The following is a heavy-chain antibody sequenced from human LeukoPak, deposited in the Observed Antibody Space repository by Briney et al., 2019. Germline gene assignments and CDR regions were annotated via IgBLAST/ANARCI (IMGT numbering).Heavy chain of an antibody. CDR2: ISTTGSDI. V-gene: IGHV3-48*03. D-gene: IGHD3-22*01. J-gene: IGHJ3*02. Sequence: GGSLRLSCVASRFSFSTSEMSWVRQAPGKGLKWLSYISTTGSDIMYADSVKGRFTMSRDNAKNSLFLQMNSLRAEDTAVYYCARETRDSSGFGAFDIWGRGTMVTVS. CDR1: RFSFSTSE. CDR3: ARETRDSSGFGAFDI.